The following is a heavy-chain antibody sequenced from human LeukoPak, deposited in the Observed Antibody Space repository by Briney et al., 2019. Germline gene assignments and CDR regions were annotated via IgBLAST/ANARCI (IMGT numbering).Heavy chain of an antibody. CDR1: GGSFSGYY. D-gene: IGHD6-19*01. Sequence: SETLSLTCAVYGGSFSGYYWSWIRQPPGKGLEWIGEINHTGSTNYNPSLKSRVTISVDTSKNQFSLKLNSVTAADTAVYYCARVPWGIAVAGNWYFDLWDRGTLVTVSS. CDR3: ARVPWGIAVAGNWYFDL. V-gene: IGHV4-34*01. CDR2: INHTGST. J-gene: IGHJ2*01.